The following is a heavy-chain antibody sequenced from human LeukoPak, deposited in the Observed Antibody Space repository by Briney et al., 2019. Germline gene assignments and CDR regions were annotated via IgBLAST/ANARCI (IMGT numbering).Heavy chain of an antibody. D-gene: IGHD2/OR15-2a*01. Sequence: GGSLRLSCAASGFTFSNAWMNWSGQAPGKGREWVGRVKSKVDGGTIDYAAPVKGRFTISRDDSKNTVYLQMNSLETEDTAVYYCSTGGYFLDYWGQGTLVTVSS. V-gene: IGHV3-15*01. CDR2: VKSKVDGGTI. CDR1: GFTFSNAW. J-gene: IGHJ4*02. CDR3: STGGYFLDY.